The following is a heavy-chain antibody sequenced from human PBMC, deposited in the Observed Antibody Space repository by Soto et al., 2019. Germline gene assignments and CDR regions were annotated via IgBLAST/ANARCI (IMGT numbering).Heavy chain of an antibody. CDR2: ISGSGGST. Sequence: SCKASGYTFTGYYIHWVRQAPGKGLEWVSAISGSGGSTYYADSVKGRFTISRDNSKNTLYLQMNSLRAEDTAVYYCAKWLDYDFWSGYYGTFDYWGQGTLVTVSS. CDR1: GYTFTGYY. V-gene: IGHV3-23*01. D-gene: IGHD3-3*01. J-gene: IGHJ4*02. CDR3: AKWLDYDFWSGYYGTFDY.